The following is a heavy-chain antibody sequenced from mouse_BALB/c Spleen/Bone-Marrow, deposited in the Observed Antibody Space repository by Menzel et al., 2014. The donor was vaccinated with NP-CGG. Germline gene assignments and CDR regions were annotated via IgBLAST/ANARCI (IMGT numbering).Heavy chain of an antibody. Sequence: EVQLVESGGGLGQPKVSLKVSCAASGFTFDTYAMNWVRQAPGKGLEWVARIRSKSHNYATFYADSVKDRFTISRDDSQNMLYLQMNNLKTEDTAMYYCVRDWDFDYWGQGTTLTVSS. D-gene: IGHD4-1*01. CDR3: VRDWDFDY. J-gene: IGHJ2*01. CDR2: IRSKSHNYAT. V-gene: IGHV10-1*02. CDR1: GFTFDTYA.